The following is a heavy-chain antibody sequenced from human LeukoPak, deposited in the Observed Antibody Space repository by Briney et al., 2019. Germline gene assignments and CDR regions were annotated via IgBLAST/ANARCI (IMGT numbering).Heavy chain of an antibody. CDR1: GCTFTDYY. D-gene: IGHD4-17*01. Sequence: ASVKVSCKASGCTFTDYYIHWVRQAPGQGLEWMGRINPNSGGRNYAQKFQGRVTMTRDTSISTAYMELNRLRSDDTAVYFCARDLGPTAVPDGDVWGKGTTVTVSS. CDR2: INPNSGGR. CDR3: ARDLGPTAVPDGDV. J-gene: IGHJ6*04. V-gene: IGHV1-2*06.